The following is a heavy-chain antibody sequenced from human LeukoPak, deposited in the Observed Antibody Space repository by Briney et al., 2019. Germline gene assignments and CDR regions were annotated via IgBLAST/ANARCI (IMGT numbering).Heavy chain of an antibody. J-gene: IGHJ5*02. V-gene: IGHV4-59*01. Sequence: SETLSLTCTVSGGSISSYYWSWIRQPPGKGLEWIGYIYYSGSTNYNPSLKSRVTISVDTSKNQFSLKLSSVTAADTAVYYCARDGGYSYGSPWFDPWGQGTLVTVSS. CDR1: GGSISSYY. CDR3: ARDGGYSYGSPWFDP. CDR2: IYYSGST. D-gene: IGHD5-18*01.